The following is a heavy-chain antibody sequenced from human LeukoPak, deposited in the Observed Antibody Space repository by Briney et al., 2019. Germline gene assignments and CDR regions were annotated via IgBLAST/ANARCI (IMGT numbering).Heavy chain of an antibody. D-gene: IGHD6-19*01. CDR2: ISSTSSYI. CDR1: GLTFSSYG. CDR3: ARGYSSGWSAFDY. J-gene: IGHJ4*02. Sequence: GGSLRLSCAASGLTFSSYGMSWVRQAPGRGLEWVSSISSTSSYIYYADSVKGRFTISRDNADNSLYLQMNSLRAEDTAVYYCARGYSSGWSAFDYWGQGTLVTVSS. V-gene: IGHV3-21*01.